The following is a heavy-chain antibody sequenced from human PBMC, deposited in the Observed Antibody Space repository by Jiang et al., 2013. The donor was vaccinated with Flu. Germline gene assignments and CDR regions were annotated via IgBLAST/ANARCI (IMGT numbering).Heavy chain of an antibody. CDR2: ISSSGSTI. J-gene: IGHJ3*02. D-gene: IGHD3-3*01. Sequence: LSCAASGFTFSSYEMNWVRQAPGKGLEWVSYISSSGSTIYYADSVKGRFTISRDNAKNSLYLQMNSLRAEDTAVYYCARWYDFWSGYKAGNAFDIWGQGTMVTVSS. CDR1: GFTFSSYE. CDR3: ARWYDFWSGYKAGNAFDI. V-gene: IGHV3-48*03.